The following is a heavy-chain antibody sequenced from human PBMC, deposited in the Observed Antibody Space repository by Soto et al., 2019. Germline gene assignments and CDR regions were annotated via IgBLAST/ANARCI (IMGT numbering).Heavy chain of an antibody. CDR2: LSGSGGST. Sequence: GGSLRLSCAASGFTFSIYPTSWVRQAPGKGLEWVSSLSGSGGSTFYAESVAGRFTISRDNSKNTMYLQMNSLRAEDTAVYYCARGTYYYYGMDVWGQGTTVTVSS. V-gene: IGHV3-23*01. CDR3: ARGTYYYYGMDV. D-gene: IGHD3-10*01. J-gene: IGHJ6*02. CDR1: GFTFSIYP.